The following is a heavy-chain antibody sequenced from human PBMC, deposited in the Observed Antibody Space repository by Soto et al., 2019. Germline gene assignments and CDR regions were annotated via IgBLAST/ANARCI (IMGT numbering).Heavy chain of an antibody. Sequence: PSETLSLTCTLSADSIRSTSYYWGWIRQPPGKGLEWIGYIYYRGSTNYNPSLKSRVTISVDTSKNQFSLNLSSVTAADMAVYYCARHMVRGVLYFDYWGQGTLVTVSS. CDR2: IYYRGST. CDR1: ADSIRSTSYY. V-gene: IGHV4-61*05. CDR3: ARHMVRGVLYFDY. D-gene: IGHD3-10*01. J-gene: IGHJ4*02.